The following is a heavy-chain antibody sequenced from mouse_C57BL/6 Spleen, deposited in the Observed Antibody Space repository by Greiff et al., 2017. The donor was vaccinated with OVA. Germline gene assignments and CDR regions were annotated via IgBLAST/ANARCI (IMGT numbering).Heavy chain of an antibody. J-gene: IGHJ4*01. CDR3: ARKGEAGTYHYAMDY. CDR2: IYPGSGST. D-gene: IGHD4-1*01. Sequence: VQLQQPGAELVKPGASVKMSCKASGYTFTSYWITWVKQRPGQGLEWIGDIYPGSGSTNYNEKFKSKATLTVDTSSSTAYMQLSSLTSEDSAVYYCARKGEAGTYHYAMDYWGQGTSVTVSS. V-gene: IGHV1-55*01. CDR1: GYTFTSYW.